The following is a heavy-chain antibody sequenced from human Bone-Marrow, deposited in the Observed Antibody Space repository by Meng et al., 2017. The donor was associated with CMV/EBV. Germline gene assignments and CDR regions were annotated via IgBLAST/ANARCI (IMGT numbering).Heavy chain of an antibody. D-gene: IGHD1-26*01. CDR1: GFTFSRYD. J-gene: IGHJ4*02. CDR3: AREVGATTGPDY. Sequence: GESLKISCAASGFTFSRYDMHWVRQAPGKGLEWVAIISYAGINKYYADSVEGRFTLSRDNSRNTLYMEMNSLRPDDTAIYYCAREVGATTGPDYWDQGTLVTVSS. V-gene: IGHV3-30-3*01. CDR2: ISYAGINK.